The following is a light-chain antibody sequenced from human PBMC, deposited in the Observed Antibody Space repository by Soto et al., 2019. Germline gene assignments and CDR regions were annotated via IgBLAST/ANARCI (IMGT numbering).Light chain of an antibody. CDR2: DAS. Sequence: EIVLTQSPATLSLSPGEGASLSCSASQSVSSYLAWYQQKPGQAPRLLIYDASNRATGIPARFSGSGSGTDFTLTISSLEPEDFAVYYCQQRSNWPLTFGGGTKVAIK. J-gene: IGKJ4*01. CDR1: QSVSSY. CDR3: QQRSNWPLT. V-gene: IGKV3-11*01.